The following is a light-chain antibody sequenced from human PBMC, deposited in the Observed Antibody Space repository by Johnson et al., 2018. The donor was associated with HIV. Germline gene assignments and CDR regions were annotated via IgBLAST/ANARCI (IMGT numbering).Light chain of an antibody. CDR1: NSDIGNNY. CDR3: GTWDTSLSAGGV. V-gene: IGLV1-51*01. J-gene: IGLJ1*01. Sequence: QSVLTQPPSVSAAPGQKVTISCSGSNSDIGNNYVSWYQQLPETVPKLLIYDNNKRPSGICDRFSGSKYGTSATLGITGLQTGDEADYYCGTWDTSLSAGGVFGTGTKVTVL. CDR2: DNN.